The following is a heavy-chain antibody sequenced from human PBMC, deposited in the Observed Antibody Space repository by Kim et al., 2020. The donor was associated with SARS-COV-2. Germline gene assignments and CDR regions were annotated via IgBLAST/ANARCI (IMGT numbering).Heavy chain of an antibody. Sequence: GGSLRLSCAASGFTFSSYWMNWVRQAPGKGLEWVANIKQDGSEKYYVDSVKGRFTISRDNAKNSLYLQMNSLRAEDTAVYYCARASLVVVVAATPGGYDYWGQGTLVTVSS. CDR1: GFTFSSYW. CDR2: IKQDGSEK. CDR3: ARASLVVVVAATPGGYDY. J-gene: IGHJ4*02. V-gene: IGHV3-7*03. D-gene: IGHD2-15*01.